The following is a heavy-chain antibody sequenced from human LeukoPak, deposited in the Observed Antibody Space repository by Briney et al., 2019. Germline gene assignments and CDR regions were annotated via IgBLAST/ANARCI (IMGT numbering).Heavy chain of an antibody. J-gene: IGHJ4*02. D-gene: IGHD3-22*01. CDR2: ISAYNGNT. CDR1: GYTFTSYG. Sequence: ASVKVSCKASGYTFTSYGTSWVRQAPGQGLEWMGWISAYNGNTSYAQKLQGRVTMTTDTSTSTAYMELRSLRSDDTAVYYCARDQPRTYYYDSSGYYYEDYWGQGTLVTVSS. CDR3: ARDQPRTYYYDSSGYYYEDY. V-gene: IGHV1-18*01.